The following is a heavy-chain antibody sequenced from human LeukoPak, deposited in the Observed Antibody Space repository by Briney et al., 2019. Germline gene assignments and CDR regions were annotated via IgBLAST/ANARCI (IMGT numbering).Heavy chain of an antibody. CDR3: ARVKGLFGSYYPYFAY. V-gene: IGHV4-34*01. CDR1: GGSFSGYY. J-gene: IGHJ4*02. CDR2: INHSGST. Sequence: SSETLSLTCAVYGGSFSGYYWSWIGQPRGKGLEWIGEINHSGSTNYNPSLKSRVTISVDTSKNQFSLKLSSVTAADTAVYYCARVKGLFGSYYPYFAYWGQGTLVTVSS. D-gene: IGHD1-26*01.